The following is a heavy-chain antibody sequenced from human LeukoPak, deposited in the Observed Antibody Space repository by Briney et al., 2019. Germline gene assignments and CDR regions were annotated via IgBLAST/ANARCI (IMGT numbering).Heavy chain of an antibody. D-gene: IGHD3-10*01. CDR1: GGSISSSNW. V-gene: IGHV4-4*02. CDR2: IYHSGST. J-gene: IGHJ5*02. CDR3: ARGWGSAMIRGLAGDS. Sequence: SETLSLTCAVSGGSISSSNWWRWVRQPPGKGLEWIGEIYHSGSTNYNPSLKSRVTISADTSKSQFSLHVTSVTAADTAMYYCARGWGSAMIRGLAGDSWGQGTLVTVSS.